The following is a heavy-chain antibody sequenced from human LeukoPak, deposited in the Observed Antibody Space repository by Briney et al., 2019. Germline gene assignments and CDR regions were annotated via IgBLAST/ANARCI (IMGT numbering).Heavy chain of an antibody. J-gene: IGHJ4*02. CDR2: VSGGTT. CDR3: AKSVYGSGNY. CDR1: GFTISSYG. Sequence: GGSLRLSCAASGFTISSYGMSWVRQAPGKGLEWVSSVSGGTTYYADSVKGRFTISRDNSKNTVSLQMNSLRAEDTAVYYCAKSVYGSGNYWGQETLVTVSS. D-gene: IGHD3-10*01. V-gene: IGHV3-23*01.